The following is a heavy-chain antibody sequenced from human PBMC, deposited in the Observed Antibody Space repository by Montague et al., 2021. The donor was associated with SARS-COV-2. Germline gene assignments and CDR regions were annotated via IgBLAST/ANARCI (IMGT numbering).Heavy chain of an antibody. D-gene: IGHD6-6*01. CDR1: GGSITGFS. J-gene: IGHJ5*01. CDR2: VTTSGTT. V-gene: IGHV4-4*07. Sequence: SETLSLTCAVSGGSITGFSWSWVRQPAGKGLEWIGRVTTSGTTNYNPSLRSRVTMSVDTSKNQFSLNPNSVTAADTAIYYCARTPTRPLSLDSWGQGTLVTVSS. CDR3: ARTPTRPLSLDS.